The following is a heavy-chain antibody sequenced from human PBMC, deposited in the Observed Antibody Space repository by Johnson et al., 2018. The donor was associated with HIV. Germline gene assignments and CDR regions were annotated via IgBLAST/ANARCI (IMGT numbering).Heavy chain of an antibody. CDR1: GFTVSSNY. CDR2: ISWDGGST. V-gene: IGHV3-66*03. CDR3: AKDWDVVVTADDAFDI. J-gene: IGHJ3*02. D-gene: IGHD2-21*02. Sequence: EVQLMESGGGLIKPGGSLRLSCAASGFTVSSNYMHWVRQAPGKGLEWVSLISWDGGSTYYADSVRGRFTISRDNSKNTLYLQMNSLRAEDTAVYYCAKDWDVVVTADDAFDIWGQGTMVTVSS.